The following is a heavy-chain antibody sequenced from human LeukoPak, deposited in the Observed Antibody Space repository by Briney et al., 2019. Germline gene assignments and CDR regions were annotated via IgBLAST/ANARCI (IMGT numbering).Heavy chain of an antibody. Sequence: VGSLRLSCAASGFTFSSDAMSWVRQAPGKGLEWGSDISGSGGSTYYRDSVKGRFTISRDNSKNTLYLQINSLTAGDTAVYYCAKDGTTTVTFDYWGQGTLVTVSS. CDR3: AKDGTTTVTFDY. D-gene: IGHD4-11*01. CDR2: ISGSGGST. V-gene: IGHV3-23*01. CDR1: GFTFSSDA. J-gene: IGHJ4*02.